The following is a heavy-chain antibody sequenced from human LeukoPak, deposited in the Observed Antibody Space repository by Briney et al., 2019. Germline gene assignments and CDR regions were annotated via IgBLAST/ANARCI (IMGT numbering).Heavy chain of an antibody. V-gene: IGHV3-23*01. CDR3: AKARGETRGAFDI. CDR2: VSGSGGST. Sequence: GGSLRLSCAASGFTFTDYSMSWVRQAPGTGLEWVSGVSGSGGSTFYADSVRGRFTISRDNSKNTLYLQMNSLRAEDTAVYYCAKARGETRGAFDIWGQGTMVTVSS. J-gene: IGHJ3*02. CDR1: GFTFTDYS.